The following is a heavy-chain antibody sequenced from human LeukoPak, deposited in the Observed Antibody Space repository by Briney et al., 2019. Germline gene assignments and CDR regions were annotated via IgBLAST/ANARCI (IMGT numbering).Heavy chain of an antibody. D-gene: IGHD4-17*01. CDR2: ISWNSGSI. J-gene: IGHJ4*02. V-gene: IGHV3-9*01. CDR1: GFTFDDYA. CDR3: AKDGYGDCDSHLDY. Sequence: GGSLRLSCAASGFTFDDYAMHWVRQAPGKGLEWVSGISWNSGSIGYADSVKGRFTISRDNAKNSLYLQMNSLRAEDTALYYCAKDGYGDCDSHLDYWGQGTLVTVSS.